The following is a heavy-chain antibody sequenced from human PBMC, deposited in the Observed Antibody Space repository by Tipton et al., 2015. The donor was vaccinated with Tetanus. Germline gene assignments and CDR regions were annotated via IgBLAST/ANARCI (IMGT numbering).Heavy chain of an antibody. CDR3: ARQADNWFDP. J-gene: IGHJ5*02. Sequence: TLSLTCTVSGGSLFSGSYYWGWIRQPPGKGLEWIGNVYYNGNTFYHSSLESRVTISADTPKNQFSLSLRSVTAADTAVYFCARQADNWFDPWGQGTLVTVSS. V-gene: IGHV4-39*01. D-gene: IGHD6-25*01. CDR1: GGSLFSGSYY. CDR2: VYYNGNT.